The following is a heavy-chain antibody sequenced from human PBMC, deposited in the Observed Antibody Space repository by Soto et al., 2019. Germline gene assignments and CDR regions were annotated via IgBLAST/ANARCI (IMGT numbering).Heavy chain of an antibody. V-gene: IGHV3-21*01. J-gene: IGHJ4*02. CDR1: GFTFSSYS. CDR3: ARDEREITMVRGAPGY. Sequence: PGGSLRLSCAASGFTFSSYSMNWVRQAPGKGLEWVSSISSSSSYIYYADSVKGRFTISRDNAKNSLYLQMNSLRAEDTAVYYCARDEREITMVRGAPGYWGQGTLVTVSS. CDR2: ISSSSSYI. D-gene: IGHD3-10*01.